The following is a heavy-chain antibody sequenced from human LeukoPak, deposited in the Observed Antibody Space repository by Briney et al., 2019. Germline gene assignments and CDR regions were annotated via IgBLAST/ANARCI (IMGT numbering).Heavy chain of an antibody. V-gene: IGHV3-23*01. CDR2: ITGRGGDT. D-gene: IGHD2-15*01. CDR1: GFTFSSYP. CDR3: AKDPYVGGGYHFDS. Sequence: PGGSLRLSCAASGFTFSSYPMHWARRAPGKGLEGVLIITGRGGDTYYADSVKGTFPSSRDNSKNTPYLQMNSLRAEDTAIYYCAKDPYVGGGYHFDSWGQGSLVTVSS. J-gene: IGHJ4*02.